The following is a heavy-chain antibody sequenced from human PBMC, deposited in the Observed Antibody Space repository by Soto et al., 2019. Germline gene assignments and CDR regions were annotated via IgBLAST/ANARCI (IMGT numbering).Heavy chain of an antibody. V-gene: IGHV2-5*01. CDR3: ARGVAARPAFAFDI. CDR2: IYWSGDE. CDR1: GFSLSTSGVG. J-gene: IGHJ3*02. Sequence: SGPTLVNRTHTLTLTCSFSGFSLSTSGVGVGWIRQPPGKALEWLAHIYWSGDEHYRPSLKSRLSITKDTSKNQVVLTMTNMEAVDKATFYCARGVAARPAFAFDIWGQGTMVTFSS. D-gene: IGHD6-6*01.